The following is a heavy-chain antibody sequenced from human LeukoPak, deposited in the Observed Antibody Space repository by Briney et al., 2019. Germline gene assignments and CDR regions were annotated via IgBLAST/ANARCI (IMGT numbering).Heavy chain of an antibody. Sequence: GGSLRLSCAASEFTFNSYWMSWVRQAPGKGLEWVANIKQDGGQIYYLDSVKGRFTVSRDNAKNSRYLQMNSLRAEDTAVYYCARLGARQMLEYWGQGTLVTVSS. CDR2: IKQDGGQI. CDR1: EFTFNSYW. V-gene: IGHV3-7*01. D-gene: IGHD4-17*01. J-gene: IGHJ4*02. CDR3: ARLGARQMLEY.